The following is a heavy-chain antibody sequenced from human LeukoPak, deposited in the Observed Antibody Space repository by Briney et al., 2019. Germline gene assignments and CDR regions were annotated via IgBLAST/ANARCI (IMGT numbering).Heavy chain of an antibody. D-gene: IGHD3-16*01. CDR1: GFTFSSYG. V-gene: IGHV3-30*18. J-gene: IGHJ5*02. CDR3: AKDTGPYGGFDP. CDR2: ISYDGSNK. Sequence: PGRSLRLSCAASGFTFSSYGMHWVRQAPGKGLEWVAVISYDGSNKYYAGPVNGRFTISRDNSKNTLYLQMNSLRAEDTAVYYCAKDTGPYGGFDPWGQGTLVTVSS.